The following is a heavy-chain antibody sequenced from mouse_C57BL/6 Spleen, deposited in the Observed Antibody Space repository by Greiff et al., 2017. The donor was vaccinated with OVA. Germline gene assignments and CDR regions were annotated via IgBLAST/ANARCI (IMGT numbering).Heavy chain of an antibody. D-gene: IGHD1-1*01. CDR2: IYPGDGDT. CDR1: GYAFSSSW. J-gene: IGHJ2*01. Sequence: QVQLKESGPELVKPGASVKISCKASGYAFSSSWMNWVKQRPGKGLEWIGRIYPGDGDTNYNGKFMGKATLTADKSSSTAYMQLSSLTSEDSAVYFCARGNGSNFDYWGQGTTLTVSS. V-gene: IGHV1-82*01. CDR3: ARGNGSNFDY.